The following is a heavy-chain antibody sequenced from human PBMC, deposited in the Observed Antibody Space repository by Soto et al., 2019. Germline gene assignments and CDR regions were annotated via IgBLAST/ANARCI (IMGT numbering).Heavy chain of an antibody. CDR3: AIPLGRDDLDAFAF. Sequence: ASVKVSCKASGYTFTSYDINWVRQATGQGLEWMGWMNPNSGNTGYAQKFQGRVTMTRNTSISTAYMELSSLRSEDTAVYYCAIPLGRDDLDAFAFSAQGTMVPGSS. J-gene: IGHJ3*01. CDR1: GYTFTSYD. V-gene: IGHV1-8*01. CDR2: MNPNSGNT. D-gene: IGHD1-1*01.